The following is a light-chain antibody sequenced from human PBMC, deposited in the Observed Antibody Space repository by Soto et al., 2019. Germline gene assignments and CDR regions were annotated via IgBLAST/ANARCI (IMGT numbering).Light chain of an antibody. Sequence: ETVMTQSPATLSVSPGERVTLSCRASQSVSGKVAWYQQKPGQPPSLLIYAASTRATGVPARFSGSGSGTEFTLTITSLQSEDFAVYFCLQYANWPPVIFGGGTKVEIK. CDR1: QSVSGK. CDR3: LQYANWPPVI. J-gene: IGKJ4*01. V-gene: IGKV3-15*01. CDR2: AAS.